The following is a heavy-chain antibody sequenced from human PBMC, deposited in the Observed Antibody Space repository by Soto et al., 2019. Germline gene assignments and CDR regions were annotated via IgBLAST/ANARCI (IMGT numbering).Heavy chain of an antibody. CDR1: GYTFTSYG. CDR2: ISAYNGNT. Sequence: QVQLVQSGAEVKKPGASVKVSCKASGYTFTSYGINWVRQAPGQGLEWMGWISAYNGNTNDAQKLQGRVTMTTDTSTGTGYMELRSLGSDDTAVYYCAGVGSTLERRSTVVFDYWGQGTLVTVSS. J-gene: IGHJ4*02. V-gene: IGHV1-18*01. CDR3: AGVGSTLERRSTVVFDY. D-gene: IGHD1-1*01.